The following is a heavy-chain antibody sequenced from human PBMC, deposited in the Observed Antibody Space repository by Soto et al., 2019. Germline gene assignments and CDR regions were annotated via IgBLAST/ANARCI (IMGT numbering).Heavy chain of an antibody. CDR1: GFTFDDYA. CDR2: ISWNSGSI. J-gene: IGHJ5*02. CDR3: ANDGPSYSSSPSWSYP. D-gene: IGHD6-13*01. Sequence: DVQLVESGGGLVQPGRSLRLSCAASGFTFDDYAMHWVRQAPGKGLEWVSGISWNSGSIGYADSVKGRFTISRDNAKNSLYLQMNSLRAEDMALYYCANDGPSYSSSPSWSYPRGQGTLVTVSS. V-gene: IGHV3-9*03.